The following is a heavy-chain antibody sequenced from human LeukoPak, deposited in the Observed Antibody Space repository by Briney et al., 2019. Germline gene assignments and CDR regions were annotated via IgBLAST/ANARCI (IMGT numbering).Heavy chain of an antibody. CDR2: IYYSGST. J-gene: IGHJ4*02. CDR1: GGSISSSSYY. Sequence: SETLSLTCTVSGGSISSSSYYWRWIRQPPGKGLEGIGSIYYSGSTYYNPSLKSRVTISVDTSKNQFSLKLSSVTAADTAVYYCARDQIAAAGSTQFDYWGQGTLVTVSS. V-gene: IGHV4-39*07. D-gene: IGHD6-13*01. CDR3: ARDQIAAAGSTQFDY.